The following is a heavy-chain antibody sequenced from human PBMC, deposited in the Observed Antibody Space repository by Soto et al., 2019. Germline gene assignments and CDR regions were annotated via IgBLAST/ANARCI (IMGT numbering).Heavy chain of an antibody. V-gene: IGHV1-18*01. D-gene: IGHD1-26*01. CDR1: GYTFFSYG. Sequence: QAKLEQSGAEVKKPGASVKVSCKSSGYTFFSYGITWVRQAPGQGLAWMGWVSGYNGHTNYAQKFQGRVTMTRDISTTTAYMELRNLRSDDTAVYYCAILVGPTSSDNWFDTCGQGTLVTVSS. CDR2: VSGYNGHT. J-gene: IGHJ5*02. CDR3: AILVGPTSSDNWFDT.